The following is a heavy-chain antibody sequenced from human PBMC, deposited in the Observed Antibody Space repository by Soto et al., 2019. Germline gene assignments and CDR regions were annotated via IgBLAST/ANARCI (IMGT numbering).Heavy chain of an antibody. V-gene: IGHV3-33*01. D-gene: IGHD5-18*01. CDR2: IWYDGSNK. J-gene: IGHJ4*02. CDR3: ARGGYSYGYCFDY. Sequence: QVQLVESGGGVVQPGRSLRLSCAASEFTFSSYGMHWVRQAPGKGLEWVAVIWYDGSNKYYADSVKGRFTISRDNSKNTLYLQMNSLRAEDTAVYYCARGGYSYGYCFDYWGQGTLVTVSS. CDR1: EFTFSSYG.